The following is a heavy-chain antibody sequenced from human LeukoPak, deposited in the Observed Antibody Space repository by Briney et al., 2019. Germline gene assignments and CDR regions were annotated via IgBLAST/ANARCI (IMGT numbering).Heavy chain of an antibody. CDR2: ISGSGGST. CDR1: GFTFSSYA. V-gene: IGHV3-23*01. D-gene: IGHD3-16*02. CDR3: AKDATYDYVWGSYRSRYSDY. J-gene: IGHJ4*02. Sequence: GGSPRLSCAASGFTFSSYAMSWVRQAPGKGLEWVSAISGSGGSTYYADSVKGRFTISRDNSKNTLYLQMNSLRAEDTAVYYCAKDATYDYVWGSYRSRYSDYWGQGTLVTVSS.